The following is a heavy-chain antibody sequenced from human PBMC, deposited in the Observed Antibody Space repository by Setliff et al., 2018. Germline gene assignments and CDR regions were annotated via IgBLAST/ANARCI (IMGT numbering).Heavy chain of an antibody. CDR2: IRSKADSYAT. D-gene: IGHD3-22*01. J-gene: IGHJ4*02. CDR1: GFTFSGSA. Sequence: GGSLRLSCAASGFTFSGSAVYWVRQASGRGLEWVGRIRSKADSYATAYAASVKARFTISRDDSKNTAYLQVNSLKTEDTAVYYCARESRYYYDNLGTLDYWGQGTLVTVSS. V-gene: IGHV3-73*01. CDR3: ARESRYYYDNLGTLDY.